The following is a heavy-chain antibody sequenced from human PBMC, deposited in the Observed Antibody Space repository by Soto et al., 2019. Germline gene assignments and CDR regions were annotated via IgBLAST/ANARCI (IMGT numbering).Heavy chain of an antibody. CDR3: ARVAEGAVRNNWFYP. CDR2: ISAYNGNT. V-gene: IGHV1-18*01. D-gene: IGHD3-16*01. CDR1: GYTFTSYG. J-gene: IGHJ5*02. Sequence: QVHLVQSGAEVKKPGASVQVSCKASGYTFTSYGISWVRQAPGQGRAWMGWISAYNGNTNYAQKLQGRVTMTTDTSTSTAYMELRSLRSDDTAVDYCARVAEGAVRNNWFYPWGQGTLVTVSS.